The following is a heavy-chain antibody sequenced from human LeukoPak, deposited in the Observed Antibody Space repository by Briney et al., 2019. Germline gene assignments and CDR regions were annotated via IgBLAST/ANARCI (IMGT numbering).Heavy chain of an antibody. CDR1: GFTFSSYS. Sequence: GGSLRLSCAASGFTFSSYSMNWVRQAPGKGLEWVSSISSSSSYIYYADSVKGRSTISRDNAKNSLYLQMNSLRAEDTAVYYCARGSIAVAVYYYYYYMDVWGKGTTVTVSS. D-gene: IGHD6-19*01. V-gene: IGHV3-21*01. CDR3: ARGSIAVAVYYYYYYMDV. J-gene: IGHJ6*03. CDR2: ISSSSSYI.